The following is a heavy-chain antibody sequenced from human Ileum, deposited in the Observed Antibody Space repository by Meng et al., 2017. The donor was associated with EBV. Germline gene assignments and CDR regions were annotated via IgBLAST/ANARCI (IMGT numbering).Heavy chain of an antibody. Sequence: VELQESGPRLVKPSQTLSLTCAVSGASISSGDHYWRWIRQPPGKGLEWIGYIYYSGSTYYNPSLNSRVTMSVDTSKNQFSLKLSSVTAADTAVYYCARDSSVTSKRGFDFWGQGTLVTVSS. CDR1: GASISSGDHY. CDR3: ARDSSVTSKRGFDF. CDR2: IYYSGST. D-gene: IGHD2-21*02. J-gene: IGHJ4*02. V-gene: IGHV4-30-4*01.